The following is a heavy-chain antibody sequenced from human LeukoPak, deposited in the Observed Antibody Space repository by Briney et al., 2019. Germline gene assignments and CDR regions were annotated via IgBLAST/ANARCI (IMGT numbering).Heavy chain of an antibody. CDR2: IIPILGIA. V-gene: IGHV1-69*04. CDR1: GGTFSSYA. Sequence: SVKVSCKASGGTFSSYAISWVRQAPGQGLEWMGRIIPILGIANYAQKFQGRVTITADKSTSTAYMELSSLRSEDTAVYYCAISVDAAMVDDYWGQGTLVTVSS. CDR3: AISVDAAMVDDY. D-gene: IGHD5-18*01. J-gene: IGHJ4*02.